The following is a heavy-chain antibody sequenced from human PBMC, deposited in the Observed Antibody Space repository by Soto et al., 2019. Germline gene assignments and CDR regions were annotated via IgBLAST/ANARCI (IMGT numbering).Heavy chain of an antibody. V-gene: IGHV1-18*01. Sequence: ASVKVSCKASGYTFTSYGISWVRQAPGQGLEWMGWISAYNGNTNYAQKLQGRVTMTTDTSTSTAYMELRSLRSDDTAVYYCARLRSITIFGVVPGAFDIWGQGTMVTVSS. CDR1: GYTFTSYG. CDR2: ISAYNGNT. J-gene: IGHJ3*02. D-gene: IGHD3-3*01. CDR3: ARLRSITIFGVVPGAFDI.